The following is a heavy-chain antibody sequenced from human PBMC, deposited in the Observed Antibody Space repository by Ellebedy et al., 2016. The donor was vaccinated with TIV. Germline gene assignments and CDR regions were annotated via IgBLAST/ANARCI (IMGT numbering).Heavy chain of an antibody. J-gene: IGHJ6*02. Sequence: GGSLRLXXAASGFTFSNYAMHWVRQAPDKGLEWVALIWNDGSKKYYADSVKGRFTISRDNSKNTLYLQMNSLRAEDTAVYYCARDRSRADGGDGMDVWGQGTTVTVSS. V-gene: IGHV3-30*02. CDR2: IWNDGSKK. CDR1: GFTFSNYA. CDR3: ARDRSRADGGDGMDV. D-gene: IGHD3-3*01.